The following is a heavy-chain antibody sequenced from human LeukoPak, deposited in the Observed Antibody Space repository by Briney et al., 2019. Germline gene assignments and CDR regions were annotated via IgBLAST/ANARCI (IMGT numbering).Heavy chain of an antibody. D-gene: IGHD6-13*01. Sequence: GGSLRLSCAASGFTFSSYGMHWVRQAPGKGLEWVAVIWYDGSNKYYADSVKGRFTISRDNSENTLYLQMNSLRAEDTAVYYCARGEQQLVLPFDYWGQGTLVTVSS. CDR1: GFTFSSYG. V-gene: IGHV3-33*01. J-gene: IGHJ4*02. CDR2: IWYDGSNK. CDR3: ARGEQQLVLPFDY.